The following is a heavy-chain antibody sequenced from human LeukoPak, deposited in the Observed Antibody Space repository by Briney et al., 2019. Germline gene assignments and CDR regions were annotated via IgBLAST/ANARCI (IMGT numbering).Heavy chain of an antibody. CDR1: GFTFDDYA. Sequence: GGSLRLSCVASGFTFDDYAMHWVRHVPGKGLEWVSGISWNSGSTGYADSVEGRFTISRDNAKNSLYLQMNSLRAEDTALYYCAKDMTTVTTSGSDYWGQGTLVTVSS. D-gene: IGHD4-17*01. J-gene: IGHJ4*02. V-gene: IGHV3-9*01. CDR2: ISWNSGST. CDR3: AKDMTTVTTSGSDY.